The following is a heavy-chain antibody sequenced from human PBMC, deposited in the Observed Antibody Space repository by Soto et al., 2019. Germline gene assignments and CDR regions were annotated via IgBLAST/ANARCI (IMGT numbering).Heavy chain of an antibody. V-gene: IGHV3-23*01. J-gene: IGHJ6*02. Sequence: EVQLLESGGGLVQPGGSLRLSCAASGFTFSSYAMSRVRQAPGKGLEWVSAISGSGGSTYYADSVKGRFTISRDNSKNTLYLQMNSLRAEDTAVYYCAKWDCSGGSCYSPYYYYYYGMDVWGQGTTVTVSS. D-gene: IGHD2-15*01. CDR3: AKWDCSGGSCYSPYYYYYYGMDV. CDR1: GFTFSSYA. CDR2: ISGSGGST.